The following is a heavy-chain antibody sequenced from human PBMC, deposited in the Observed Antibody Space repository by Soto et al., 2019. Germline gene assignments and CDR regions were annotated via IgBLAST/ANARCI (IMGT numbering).Heavy chain of an antibody. CDR1: GGSISSGDYY. Sequence: PSETLSLTCTVSGGSISSGDYYWSWIRQPPGKGLEWIGYIYYSGSTYYNPSLKSRVTISVDTSKNQFSLKLSSVTAADTAVYYCARARISDFWSGYPFVDYWGQGTLVTVSS. V-gene: IGHV4-30-4*01. CDR3: ARARISDFWSGYPFVDY. J-gene: IGHJ4*02. CDR2: IYYSGST. D-gene: IGHD3-3*01.